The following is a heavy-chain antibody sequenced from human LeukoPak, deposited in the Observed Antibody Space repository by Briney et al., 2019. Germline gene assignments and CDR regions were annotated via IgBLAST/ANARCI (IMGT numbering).Heavy chain of an antibody. CDR2: ISSSSSYI. V-gene: IGHV3-21*01. CDR1: GFTFSSYS. Sequence: GGSLRLSCAASGFTFSSYSMNWVRQAPGKGLEWVSSISSSSSYIYYADSVKGRFTISRDNAKNSLYLQTNSLRAKDTAVYYCARMDYGDSEYYFDYWGQGTLVTVSS. CDR3: ARMDYGDSEYYFDY. J-gene: IGHJ4*02. D-gene: IGHD4-17*01.